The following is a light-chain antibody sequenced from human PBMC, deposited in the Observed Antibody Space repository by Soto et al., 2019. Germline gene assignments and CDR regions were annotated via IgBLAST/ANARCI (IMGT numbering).Light chain of an antibody. CDR3: TSSTTGSLYV. V-gene: IGLV2-14*01. CDR1: KNDIGVYDF. CDR2: KVT. Sequence: QSALTQPPSASGSPGQSVTISCTGTKNDIGVYDFVSWYQHHPGNVPRLLIYKVTNRPSGVSYRFSGSKSGNTASLTISGLQAEDEADYFCTSSTTGSLYVFGTGTKVTVL. J-gene: IGLJ1*01.